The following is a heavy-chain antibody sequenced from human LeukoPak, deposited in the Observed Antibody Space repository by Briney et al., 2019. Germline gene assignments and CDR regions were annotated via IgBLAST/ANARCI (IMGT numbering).Heavy chain of an antibody. CDR2: IYRAGDT. J-gene: IGHJ4*02. Sequence: GGSLRLSCAASGITVSNTYMSWVRQAPGKGLEWVSNIYRAGDTYYADSVRGRFTISRDNAKNSLSLQMNSLRAEDTAVYYCAGGGATSFDYWGQGILVTVSS. CDR1: GITVSNTY. V-gene: IGHV3-66*01. CDR3: AGGGATSFDY. D-gene: IGHD5-12*01.